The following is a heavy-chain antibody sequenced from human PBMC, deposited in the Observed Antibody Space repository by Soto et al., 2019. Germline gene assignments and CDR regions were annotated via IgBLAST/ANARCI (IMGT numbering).Heavy chain of an antibody. CDR2: ISGSAGST. CDR3: AKEEGSTWYTTDY. D-gene: IGHD6-13*01. CDR1: GFTFSDYA. Sequence: GGSLRLSCAASGFTFSDYAMSWVRQAPGKGLEWVSVISGSAGSTFYADSVKGRFTISRDNSKNTLFLQMNGLRVEDTAVYYCAKEEGSTWYTTDYWGQGTLVTVSS. J-gene: IGHJ4*02. V-gene: IGHV3-23*01.